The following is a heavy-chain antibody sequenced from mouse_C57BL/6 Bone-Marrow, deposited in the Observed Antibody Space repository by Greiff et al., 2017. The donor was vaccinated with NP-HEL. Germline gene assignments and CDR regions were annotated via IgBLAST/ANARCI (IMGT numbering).Heavy chain of an antibody. J-gene: IGHJ4*01. Sequence: EVMLVESGGGLVKPGGSLKLSCAASGFTFSSYAMSWVRQTPEKRLEWVATISDGGSYTYYPDNVKGRFTISRDNAKNKLYLQMSHLKSEDTAMYYCARGSSYDYPYYYAMDYWGQGTSVTVSS. V-gene: IGHV5-4*03. D-gene: IGHD2-4*01. CDR1: GFTFSSYA. CDR3: ARGSSYDYPYYYAMDY. CDR2: ISDGGSYT.